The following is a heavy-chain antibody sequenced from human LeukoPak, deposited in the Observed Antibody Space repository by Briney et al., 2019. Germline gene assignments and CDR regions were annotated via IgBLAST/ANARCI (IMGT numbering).Heavy chain of an antibody. J-gene: IGHJ4*02. CDR3: ARLGSGVVNYFDY. Sequence: KASDTLSLTCTVSGGSISSTTYYWGWIRLPPGKGLDWIGNIYYSGSTYYDPSLKSRVTISVDTSKNQFSLKLSSVTAADTAVYYCARLGSGVVNYFDYWGQGTLVTVSS. CDR2: IYYSGST. CDR1: GGSISSTTYY. V-gene: IGHV4-39*01. D-gene: IGHD2/OR15-2a*01.